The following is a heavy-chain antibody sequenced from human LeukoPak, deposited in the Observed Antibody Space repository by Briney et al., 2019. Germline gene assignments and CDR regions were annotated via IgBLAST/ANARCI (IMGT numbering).Heavy chain of an antibody. CDR1: GFTFSSYS. CDR3: AREEVIFGVVTSKRAVDY. J-gene: IGHJ4*02. V-gene: IGHV3-21*01. D-gene: IGHD3-3*01. CDR2: ISSSSSYI. Sequence: PGGSLRLSCAASGFTFSSYSMNWVRQAPGKGLEWVSSISSSSSYIYYADSVKGRFTISRDNAKNSLYLQMNSLRAEDTAVYYCAREEVIFGVVTSKRAVDYWGQGTLVTVSS.